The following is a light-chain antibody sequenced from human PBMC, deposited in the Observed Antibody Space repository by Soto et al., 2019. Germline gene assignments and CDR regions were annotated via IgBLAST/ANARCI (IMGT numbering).Light chain of an antibody. V-gene: IGLV4-69*01. CDR1: SGHSDYA. CDR3: QTWGAGMV. J-gene: IGLJ3*02. CDR2: LHSDASH. Sequence: QPVLTQSPSASASLGASVKLTCTLSSGHSDYAIAWHQQQPEKGPRYLMKLHSDASHSKGDGIPDRFSGSSSGAERYLTISSLQSEDEADYHCQTWGAGMVFGGGTKLTVL.